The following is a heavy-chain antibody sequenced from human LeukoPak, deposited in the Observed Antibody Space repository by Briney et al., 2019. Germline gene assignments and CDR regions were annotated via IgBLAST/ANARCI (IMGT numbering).Heavy chain of an antibody. CDR2: ILIVVST. Sequence: PSETLSHTPTHSGGSITRYFWCWSRQPAGKGLWRIGRILIVVSTNYNPSLKSRVTMSVDTSQNQFSLKLSSVTAADTAVYYCGKWSSSWYKEDYYYYMDVWGKGTTVTVSS. CDR3: GKWSSSWYKEDYYYYMDV. J-gene: IGHJ6*03. V-gene: IGHV4-4*07. D-gene: IGHD6-13*01. CDR1: GGSITRYF.